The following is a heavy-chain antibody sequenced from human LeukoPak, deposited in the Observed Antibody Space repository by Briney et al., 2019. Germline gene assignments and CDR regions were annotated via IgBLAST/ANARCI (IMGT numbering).Heavy chain of an antibody. Sequence: SVTVSCTSSGGTFSIYAISWVRQAPGQGLEWMGGIIPIFGTANYAQKFQGRVTITADESTSTAYMELSSLRSEDTAVYYCAKDRVSGWTGWFDPWGQGTLVTVSS. CDR1: GGTFSIYA. D-gene: IGHD6-19*01. CDR3: AKDRVSGWTGWFDP. CDR2: IIPIFGTA. V-gene: IGHV1-69*13. J-gene: IGHJ5*02.